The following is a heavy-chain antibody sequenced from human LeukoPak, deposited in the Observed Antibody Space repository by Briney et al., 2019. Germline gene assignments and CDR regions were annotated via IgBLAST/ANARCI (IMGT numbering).Heavy chain of an antibody. CDR2: TYYRSKWYN. D-gene: IGHD6-19*01. CDR3: ARENSRGRFDY. Sequence: SQTLSLTCALSGDTLSSNTVAWDWIRQSPSRGLEWLGRTYYRSKWYNNYAVSVKSRITINSDSSKNQVSLQLNSVSPEDTAMYYCARENSRGRFDYWGQGTLVTVSS. J-gene: IGHJ4*02. V-gene: IGHV6-1*01. CDR1: GDTLSSNTVA.